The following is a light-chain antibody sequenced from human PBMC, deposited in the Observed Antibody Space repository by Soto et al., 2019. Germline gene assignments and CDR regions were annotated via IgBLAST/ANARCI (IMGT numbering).Light chain of an antibody. CDR2: EVS. CDR3: NSYTSSSTLYV. CDR1: SSDIGTYNY. J-gene: IGLJ1*01. Sequence: QSALTQPASVSGSPGQSITISCTGTSSDIGTYNYVSWYQQHPGKAPKLMLYEVSNRPSGVSNRFFGSMSGNTASLSISGLPAVDEADYFSNSYTSSSTLYVFGTGTKVTVL. V-gene: IGLV2-14*01.